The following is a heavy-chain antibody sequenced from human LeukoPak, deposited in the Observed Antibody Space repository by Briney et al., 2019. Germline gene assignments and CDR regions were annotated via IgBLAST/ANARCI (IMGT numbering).Heavy chain of an antibody. D-gene: IGHD3-22*01. Sequence: ASVKVSCKASGYTFTSYGISWVRQAPGQGLEWMGWISAYNGNTNYAQKLQGRVTMTTDTSTSTAYMELRSLRSDDTAVYYCAGDVHYYDSSGLWDYWGQGTLVTVSS. CDR3: AGDVHYYDSSGLWDY. CDR1: GYTFTSYG. V-gene: IGHV1-18*01. J-gene: IGHJ4*02. CDR2: ISAYNGNT.